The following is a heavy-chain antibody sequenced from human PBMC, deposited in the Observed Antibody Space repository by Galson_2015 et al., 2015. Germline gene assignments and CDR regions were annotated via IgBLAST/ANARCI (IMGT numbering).Heavy chain of an antibody. CDR1: GGTFSSYA. CDR2: IIPIFGTA. J-gene: IGHJ2*01. V-gene: IGHV1-69*13. D-gene: IGHD3-10*01. CDR3: ARTGPRGQRLWYFDL. Sequence: SVKVSCKASGGTFSSYAISWVRQAPGQGLEWMGGIIPIFGTANYAQKFQGRVTITADESTSTAYMELSSLRSEDTAVYYCARTGPRGQRLWYFDLWGRGTLVTVSS.